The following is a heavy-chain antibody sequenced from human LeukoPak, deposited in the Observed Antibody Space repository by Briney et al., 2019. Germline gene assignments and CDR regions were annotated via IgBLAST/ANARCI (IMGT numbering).Heavy chain of an antibody. CDR3: ARDDYDSSGYYYPYYFDY. CDR2: ISAYNGNT. CDR1: GYTFTSYG. D-gene: IGHD3-22*01. Sequence: ASVKVSCKASGYTFTSYGISWVRQAPGQGLEWMGWISAYNGNTNYAQKLQGRVAMTTDTSTSTAYMELRSLRSDDTAVYYCARDDYDSSGYYYPYYFDYWGQGTLVTVSS. J-gene: IGHJ4*02. V-gene: IGHV1-18*01.